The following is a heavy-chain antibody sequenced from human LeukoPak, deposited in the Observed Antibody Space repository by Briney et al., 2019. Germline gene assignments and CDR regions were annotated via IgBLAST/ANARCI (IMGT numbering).Heavy chain of an antibody. CDR3: ARRGAPFVVVPAAISY. CDR1: GYTFTSYG. D-gene: IGHD2-2*01. Sequence: ASVKVSCKASGYTFTSYGISWVRQAPGQGLEWMGWISAYNGNTNYAQKLQGRVTMTTDTSTSTAYMELRSLRSDDTAVYYCARRGAPFVVVPAAISYWGQGTLVTVSS. J-gene: IGHJ4*02. CDR2: ISAYNGNT. V-gene: IGHV1-18*01.